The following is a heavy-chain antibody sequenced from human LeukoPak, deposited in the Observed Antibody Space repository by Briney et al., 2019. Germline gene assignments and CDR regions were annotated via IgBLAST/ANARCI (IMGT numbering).Heavy chain of an antibody. J-gene: IGHJ6*03. CDR3: ARANRAVAADYYYWYMDV. CDR2: VNPNSGGT. D-gene: IGHD2-15*01. V-gene: IGHV1-2*02. CDR1: EYTFTDYY. Sequence: GASVTVSCKASEYTFTDYYMHWVRQAPGQGLEWMGWVNPNSGGTDYAQKFQGRVTITRDTSISTAYMDLSSLRSDDTAVYYCARANRAVAADYYYWYMDVWGKGTMVTVSS.